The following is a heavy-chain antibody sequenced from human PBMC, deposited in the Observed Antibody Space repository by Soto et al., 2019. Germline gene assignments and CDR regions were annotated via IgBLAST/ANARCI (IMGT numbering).Heavy chain of an antibody. CDR3: AKARHSTSWYGLEADF. CDR2: ISYGGDNK. D-gene: IGHD6-13*01. CDR1: GFIFNDYA. J-gene: IGHJ4*02. V-gene: IGHV3-30*09. Sequence: QVQLVESGGGVVQPGRPLRLSCAASGFIFNDYAMHWVRQAPGKGLEWVAVISYGGDNKYYADSVRGRFAISRDNLKNTLDLQMNSLNPEDTAVYHCAKARHSTSWYGLEADFWGQGTLVTVSS.